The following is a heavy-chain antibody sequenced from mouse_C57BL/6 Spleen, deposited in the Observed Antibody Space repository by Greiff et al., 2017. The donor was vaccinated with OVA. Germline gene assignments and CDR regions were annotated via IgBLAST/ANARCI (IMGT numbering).Heavy chain of an antibody. CDR2: SRNKANDYTT. Sequence: EVMLVESGGGLVQSGRSLRLSCATSGFTFSDFYMEWVRQAPGKGLEWIAASRNKANDYTTEYSASVKGRFIVSRDTSQSILYLQMNALRAEDTAIYYCARYAFFAYWGQGTLVTVSA. CDR1: GFTFSDFY. CDR3: ARYAFFAY. J-gene: IGHJ3*01. V-gene: IGHV7-1*01.